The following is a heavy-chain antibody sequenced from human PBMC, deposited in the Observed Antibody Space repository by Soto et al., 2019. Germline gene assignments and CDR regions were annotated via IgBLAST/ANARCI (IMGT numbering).Heavy chain of an antibody. Sequence: SETLSLTCTVSGGSISSGGYYWSWIRQHPGKGLEWIGYVYYSGSTYYNPSLKSRVTISVDTSKNQFSLKLSSVTAADTAVYYCARDYYDFLTGSNWFAPWGQGTLVPVSS. CDR1: GGSISSGGYY. CDR2: VYYSGST. V-gene: IGHV4-31*03. D-gene: IGHD3-9*01. CDR3: ARDYYDFLTGSNWFAP. J-gene: IGHJ5*02.